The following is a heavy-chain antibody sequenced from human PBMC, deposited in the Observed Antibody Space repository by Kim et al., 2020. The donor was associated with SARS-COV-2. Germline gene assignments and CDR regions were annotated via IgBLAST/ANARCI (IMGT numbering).Heavy chain of an antibody. CDR3: AKSGRITMVLDGYYGMDV. J-gene: IGHJ6*02. D-gene: IGHD3-10*01. Sequence: GGSLRLSCAASGFTFSSYAMSWVRQAPGKGLEWVSVIYSGGSSTYYADSVKGRFTISRDNSKNTLYLQMNSLRAEDTAVYYCAKSGRITMVLDGYYGMDVWGHGTTVTVSS. CDR1: GFTFSSYA. CDR2: IYSGGSST. V-gene: IGHV3-23*03.